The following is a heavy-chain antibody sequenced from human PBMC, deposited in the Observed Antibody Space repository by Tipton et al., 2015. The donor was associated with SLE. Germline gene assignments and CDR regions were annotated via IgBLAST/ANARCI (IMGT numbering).Heavy chain of an antibody. D-gene: IGHD7-27*01. CDR3: ARELWGSLDY. V-gene: IGHV4-59*01. CDR1: GASISNYY. Sequence: TLSLTCTVSGASISNYYWGWIRQPPGKGLEWIGYINHSGTTNYNPSLKSRVTISIDTSKNQFSLKLSSVTAADTAVYYCARELWGSLDYWGQGTLFTVSS. J-gene: IGHJ4*02. CDR2: INHSGTT.